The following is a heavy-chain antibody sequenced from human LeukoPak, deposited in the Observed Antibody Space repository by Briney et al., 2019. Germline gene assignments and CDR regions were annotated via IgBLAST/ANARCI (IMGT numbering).Heavy chain of an antibody. J-gene: IGHJ4*02. D-gene: IGHD6-19*01. CDR3: ARDSSGWYSYFDY. CDR2: INPNSGGT. Sequence: ASVKVSCKASGYTFTGYYMHWVRQAPGQGLEWMGWINPNSGGTNYAQKFQGRVTMTRDTSISTAYMELSRLISDDTAVYYCARDSSGWYSYFDYWGQGTLVTVSS. V-gene: IGHV1-2*02. CDR1: GYTFTGYY.